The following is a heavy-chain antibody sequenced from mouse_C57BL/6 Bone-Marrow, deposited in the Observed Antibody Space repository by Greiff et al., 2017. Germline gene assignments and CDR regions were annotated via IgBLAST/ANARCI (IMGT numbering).Heavy chain of an antibody. CDR3: AKNPYGNYLFAY. Sequence: EVQGVESGGGLVKPGGSLKLSCAASGFTFSDYGMHWVRQAPEKGLEWVAYISSGSSTIYYADTVKGRFTISRDNAKNTLFLQMTSLRSEDTAMYYCAKNPYGNYLFAYWGQGTLVTVSA. D-gene: IGHD2-1*01. CDR2: ISSGSSTI. CDR1: GFTFSDYG. V-gene: IGHV5-17*01. J-gene: IGHJ3*01.